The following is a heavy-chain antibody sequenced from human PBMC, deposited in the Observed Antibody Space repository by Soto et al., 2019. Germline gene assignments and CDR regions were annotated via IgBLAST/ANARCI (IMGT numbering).Heavy chain of an antibody. J-gene: IGHJ5*01. CDR3: ARTAIMYYYDSSGYPNWFDS. V-gene: IGHV4-59*01. CDR1: GGSISSNY. Sequence: SETLSLTCTVSGGSISSNYWSWIRQPPGKGLEWIGYIYYSRDTNYNPSLKSRVTISVDTSKNQFSLKLSSVTAADTAVYYCARTAIMYYYDSSGYPNWFDSWGQGTLVTVS. D-gene: IGHD3-22*01. CDR2: IYYSRDT.